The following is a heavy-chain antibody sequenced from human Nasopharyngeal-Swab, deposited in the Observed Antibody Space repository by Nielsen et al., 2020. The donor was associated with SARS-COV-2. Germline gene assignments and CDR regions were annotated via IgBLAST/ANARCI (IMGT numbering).Heavy chain of an antibody. J-gene: IGHJ2*01. CDR1: GFTFSSYA. V-gene: IGHV3-30-3*01. CDR3: ARYGSGSYYGYWYFDL. D-gene: IGHD3-10*01. CDR2: ISYDGNNK. Sequence: GESLKISCAASGFTFSSYAMHWVRQAPGKGLEWVAVISYDGNNKYYADSVKGRFTISRDNSKNTLYLQMNSLRAEDTAVYYCARYGSGSYYGYWYFDLWGRGTLVTVSS.